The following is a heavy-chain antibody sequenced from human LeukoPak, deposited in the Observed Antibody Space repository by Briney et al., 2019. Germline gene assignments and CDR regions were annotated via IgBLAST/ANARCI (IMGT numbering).Heavy chain of an antibody. CDR2: INTDGSST. CDR1: GFTFSSYW. V-gene: IGHV3-74*01. CDR3: AKSISGYSGYEDY. J-gene: IGHJ4*02. D-gene: IGHD5-12*01. Sequence: GGSLRLSCAASGFTFSSYWMHWVRQAPGKGLVWVSRINTDGSSTSYADSVKGRFTISRDNAKNTLYLQMNNLRTEDTALYYCAKSISGYSGYEDYWGQGSLVTVSP.